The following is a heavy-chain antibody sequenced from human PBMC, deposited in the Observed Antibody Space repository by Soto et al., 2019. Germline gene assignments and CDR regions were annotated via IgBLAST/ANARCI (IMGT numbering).Heavy chain of an antibody. Sequence: PGGSLRLSCAASGFTFTNAWMTRIRQVPGKELEWIDRIQSKTDCATTDNAAHVKGRFTISRDDSKNTLYLDMNSLKTEDTALYYCTTSNYYESGTYPQAPFDYWGPGTLVTVSS. J-gene: IGHJ4*02. D-gene: IGHD3-10*01. CDR1: GFTFTNAW. CDR3: TTSNYYESGTYPQAPFDY. CDR2: IQSKTDCATT. V-gene: IGHV3-15*07.